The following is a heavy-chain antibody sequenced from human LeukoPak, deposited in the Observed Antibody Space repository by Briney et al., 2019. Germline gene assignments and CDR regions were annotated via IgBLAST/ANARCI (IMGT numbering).Heavy chain of an antibody. CDR3: TRAASSGPLFTYHMDV. CDR2: INHSGST. D-gene: IGHD3-22*01. J-gene: IGHJ6*03. Sequence: SETLSLTCAVYGGSFSGYYWSWIRQPPGKGLEWIGEINHSGSTNYNPSLKSRATISVDTSKNQFSLKLTSVTAADTAVYYCTRAASSGPLFTYHMDVWGKGTTVTVSS. CDR1: GGSFSGYY. V-gene: IGHV4-34*01.